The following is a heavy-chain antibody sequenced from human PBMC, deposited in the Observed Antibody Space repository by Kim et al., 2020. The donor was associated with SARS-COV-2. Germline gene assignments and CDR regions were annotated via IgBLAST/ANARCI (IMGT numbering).Heavy chain of an antibody. D-gene: IGHD1-1*01. CDR2: ISGSSGTT. Sequence: GGSLRLSCAASGFTFSTYAMTWVRQAPGKGLEWVSSISGSSGTTLYADSVKGRITISRDNSKNTLYLQVDSLRAEDTAVYYCVRRSPGGTYFFDYWGQGTLVTVSP. CDR1: GFTFSTYA. J-gene: IGHJ4*02. V-gene: IGHV3-23*01. CDR3: VRRSPGGTYFFDY.